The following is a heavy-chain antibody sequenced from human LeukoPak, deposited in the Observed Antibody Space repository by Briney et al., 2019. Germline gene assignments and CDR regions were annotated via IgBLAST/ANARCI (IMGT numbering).Heavy chain of an antibody. CDR3: ARDASGYDILTGYYYYMDV. D-gene: IGHD3-9*01. J-gene: IGHJ6*03. CDR2: IYYSGST. V-gene: IGHV4-34*01. CDR1: GGSFSGYY. Sequence: PSETLSLTCAVYGGSFSGYYWSWIRQPPGKGLEWIGSIYYSGSTYYNPSLKSRVTISVDTSKNQFSLKLSSVTAADTAVYYCARDASGYDILTGYYYYMDVWGKGTTVTVSS.